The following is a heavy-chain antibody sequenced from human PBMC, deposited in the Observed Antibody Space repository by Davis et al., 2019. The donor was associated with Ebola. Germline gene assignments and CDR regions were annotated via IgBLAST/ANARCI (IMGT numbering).Heavy chain of an antibody. V-gene: IGHV1-69*13. CDR1: GYTLTDYQ. CDR3: ARDRGGAVAGTGGFFFAFDI. D-gene: IGHD6-19*01. Sequence: SVKVSCKVSGYTLTDYQMHWVRQAPGQGLEWMGGIIPLFGTANYAQKFQGRVTISADESTSTAFMELTGLRSEDTAMYYCARDRGGAVAGTGGFFFAFDIWGQGTMVTVSS. CDR2: IIPLFGTA. J-gene: IGHJ3*02.